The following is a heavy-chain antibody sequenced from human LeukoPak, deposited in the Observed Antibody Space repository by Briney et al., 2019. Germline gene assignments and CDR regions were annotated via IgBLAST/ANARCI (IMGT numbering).Heavy chain of an antibody. CDR3: ARGLDSYGSYLFDY. D-gene: IGHD5-18*01. Sequence: SVKVSCKASGYTFTSYDINWVRQAPGQGLEWMGGIIPIFGTANYAQKFQGRVTITADKSTSTAYMELSSLRSEDTAVYYCARGLDSYGSYLFDYWGQGTLVTVSS. CDR1: GYTFTSYD. J-gene: IGHJ4*02. CDR2: IIPIFGTA. V-gene: IGHV1-69*06.